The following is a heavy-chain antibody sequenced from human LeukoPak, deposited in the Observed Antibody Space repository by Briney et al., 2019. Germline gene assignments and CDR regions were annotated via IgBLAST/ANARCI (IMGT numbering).Heavy chain of an antibody. CDR2: ISYDGSNK. CDR3: ARGSITMVRGVIGAIDY. J-gene: IGHJ4*02. D-gene: IGHD3-10*01. V-gene: IGHV3-30-3*01. CDR1: GFTFSSYA. Sequence: PGRSLRLSCAASGFTFSSYAMHWVRQAPGKGLEWVAVISYDGSNKYYADSVKGRFTISRDNSKNTLYLQMNSLRAEDTAVYYCARGSITMVRGVIGAIDYWGQGTLVTVSS.